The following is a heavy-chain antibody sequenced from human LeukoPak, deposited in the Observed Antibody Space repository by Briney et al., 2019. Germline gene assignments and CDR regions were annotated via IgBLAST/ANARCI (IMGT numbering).Heavy chain of an antibody. CDR3: ARGRIALAGQAAGGWFDP. Sequence: PSETLSLTCAVYGGSFSGYYWSWIRQPPGKGLEWIGEINHSGSTNYNPSLKSRVTISVDTSKNQFSLKLSSVTAADTAVYYCARGRIALAGQAAGGWFDPWGQGTLVTVSS. CDR2: INHSGST. V-gene: IGHV4-34*01. CDR1: GGSFSGYY. D-gene: IGHD6-19*01. J-gene: IGHJ5*02.